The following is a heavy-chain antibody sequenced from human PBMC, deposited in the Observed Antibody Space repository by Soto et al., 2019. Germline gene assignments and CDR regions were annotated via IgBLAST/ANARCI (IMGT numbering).Heavy chain of an antibody. Sequence: QVTLKESGPVLVKPTDTLTLTCSVSGLSLPNEKMGVTWIRQAPGRPLEWLEHLFSNCEKAYNTSLKTRLTISQPDSMRQVVLTMTDMDPVDTATYYCVRVEKYTITTVPFFDFWGPGILVTVSS. D-gene: IGHD4-4*01. J-gene: IGHJ4*02. CDR1: GLSLPNEKMG. CDR2: LFSNCEK. V-gene: IGHV2-26*01. CDR3: VRVEKYTITTVPFFDF.